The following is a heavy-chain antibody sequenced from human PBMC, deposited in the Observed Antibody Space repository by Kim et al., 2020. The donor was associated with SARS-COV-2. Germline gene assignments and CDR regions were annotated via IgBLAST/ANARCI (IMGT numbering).Heavy chain of an antibody. J-gene: IGHJ3*02. Sequence: SVKVSCKASGGTFSSYAISWVRQAPGQGLEWMGGIIPIFGTANYAQKFQGRVTITADESTSTAYMELSSLRSEDTAVYYCARRPSRMVRGVTWGAFDIWGQGTMVTVSS. CDR3: ARRPSRMVRGVTWGAFDI. CDR2: IIPIFGTA. V-gene: IGHV1-69*13. CDR1: GGTFSSYA. D-gene: IGHD3-10*01.